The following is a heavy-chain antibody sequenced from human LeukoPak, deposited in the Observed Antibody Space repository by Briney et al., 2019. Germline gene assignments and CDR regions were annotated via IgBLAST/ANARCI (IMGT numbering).Heavy chain of an antibody. J-gene: IGHJ4*02. V-gene: IGHV4-61*02. CDR2: IYTSGST. D-gene: IGHD3-10*01. Sequence: SETLSLTCTVSGGSINSESSYWSWIRQPAGKGLEWIGRIYTSGSTNYNPSLKSRVTISVDTSNNQFSLRLSSVTAADTAVYYCARDLGRRDYYGSGSYTYYFDRWGQGTLVTVSS. CDR1: GGSINSESSY. CDR3: ARDLGRRDYYGSGSYTYYFDR.